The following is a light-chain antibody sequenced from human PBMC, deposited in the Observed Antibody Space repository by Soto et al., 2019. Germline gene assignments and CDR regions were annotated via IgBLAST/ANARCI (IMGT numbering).Light chain of an antibody. Sequence: QSVLTQPPSASGSTGQSVTISCTGTSRDVGGYNYVSWYQQHPGKAPKLMIFEVSKRPSGVPDRFSGSKSDNTASLTVSGLQAEDEADYYCSSYAGSYSFGVFGTGTKVTVL. V-gene: IGLV2-8*01. CDR2: EVS. J-gene: IGLJ1*01. CDR1: SRDVGGYNY. CDR3: SSYAGSYSFGV.